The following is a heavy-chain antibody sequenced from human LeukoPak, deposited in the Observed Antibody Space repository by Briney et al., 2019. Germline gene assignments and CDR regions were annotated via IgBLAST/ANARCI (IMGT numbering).Heavy chain of an antibody. CDR3: ARGDSSSWYDFDY. J-gene: IGHJ4*02. CDR2: ISSSSSHI. Sequence: PGGSLRLSCAASGFTFSSYSMNWVRQAPGKGLEWVSSISSSSSHIYYADSVKGRFTISRDNAKNSLYLQMNSLRAEGTAVYYRARGDSSSWYDFDYWGQGTLVTVSS. CDR1: GFTFSSYS. V-gene: IGHV3-21*01. D-gene: IGHD6-13*01.